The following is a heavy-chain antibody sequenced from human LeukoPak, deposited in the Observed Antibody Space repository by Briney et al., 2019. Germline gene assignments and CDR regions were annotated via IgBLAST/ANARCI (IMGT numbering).Heavy chain of an antibody. CDR2: IYSGGST. CDR3: ARIFSGSYFY. D-gene: IGHD1-26*01. CDR1: GFTVSSNY. V-gene: IGHV3-66*01. J-gene: IGHJ4*02. Sequence: PGGSLRLSCAASGFTVSSNYMNWVRQAPGKGLEWVSVIYSGGSTYYADSVKGRFTISRDNSKNPLYLKMNSLRAEATAVYYCARIFSGSYFYWGQGTLVTVSS.